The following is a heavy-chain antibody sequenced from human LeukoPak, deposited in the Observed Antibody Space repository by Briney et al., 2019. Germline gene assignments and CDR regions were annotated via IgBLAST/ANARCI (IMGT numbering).Heavy chain of an antibody. CDR3: AREYGDLDY. Sequence: SETLSLTCTVSGGSISGYYWSWVRQPAGKGLEWIGRIYSSGSANYNPSLKSRVTMSVDTSNNQFSLKLTFVSAADTAVYYCAREYGDLDYWGQGTLVTVSS. V-gene: IGHV4-4*07. CDR1: GGSISGYY. D-gene: IGHD4-17*01. CDR2: IYSSGSA. J-gene: IGHJ4*02.